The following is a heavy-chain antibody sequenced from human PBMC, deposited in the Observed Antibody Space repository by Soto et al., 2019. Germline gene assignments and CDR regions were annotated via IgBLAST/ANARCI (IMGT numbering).Heavy chain of an antibody. CDR2: ISSSSSTI. D-gene: IGHD3-10*01. CDR1: GFTFSSYS. V-gene: IGHV3-48*02. CDR3: ARDRRWFGELLAPFDY. J-gene: IGHJ4*02. Sequence: EVQLVESGGGLVQPGGSLRLSCAASGFTFSSYSMNWVRQAPGKGLEGVSYISSSSSTIYYADSVKGRFTIYRDNAKNSLYLKMNSLRNENTAVYYCARDRRWFGELLAPFDYWGQATLVTVSS.